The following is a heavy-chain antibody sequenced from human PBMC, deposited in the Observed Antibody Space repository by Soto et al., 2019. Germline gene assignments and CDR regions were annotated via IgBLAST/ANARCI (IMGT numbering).Heavy chain of an antibody. CDR3: ARSPDIAAFDY. J-gene: IGHJ4*02. CDR1: GGTFSSYT. D-gene: IGHD6-13*01. CDR2: IIPILGIA. V-gene: IGHV1-69*02. Sequence: GASVKLSCKACGGTFSSYTISWVRQAPGQGLEWMGRIIPILGIANYAQKFQGRVTITADKSTSTAYMELSSLRSEDTAVYYCARSPDIAAFDYWGQGTLVTVSS.